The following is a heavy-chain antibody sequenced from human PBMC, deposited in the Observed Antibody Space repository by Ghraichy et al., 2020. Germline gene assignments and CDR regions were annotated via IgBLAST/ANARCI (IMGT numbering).Heavy chain of an antibody. CDR1: GGSIISSSYY. J-gene: IGHJ3*02. D-gene: IGHD1-26*01. CDR2: MYYSGYT. Sequence: SETLSLTCTVSGGSIISSSYYWGWIRQPPGKGLEWIGTMYYSGYTYYNPSLKSRVTIPVDTSKNQFSLKLSSVTAADTAVYYCARTLDKWESQSFEYGFDIWGQGTMVTVSS. V-gene: IGHV4-39*01. CDR3: ARTLDKWESQSFEYGFDI.